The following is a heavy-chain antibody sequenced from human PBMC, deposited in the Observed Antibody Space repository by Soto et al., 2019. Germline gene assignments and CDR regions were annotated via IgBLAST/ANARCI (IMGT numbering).Heavy chain of an antibody. Sequence: QVQLVQSGAEVNKPGSSVKVSCKASGGTFSSDSFSWVRQAPGQGLEWMGGIIPMFDTPIYAQKFQDRVTITADESTSTAYMQLSSPRSGDTAVYYCARSGGLDRDFNYWGQGSLVTVSS. V-gene: IGHV1-69*12. J-gene: IGHJ4*02. CDR3: ARSGGLDRDFNY. CDR2: IIPMFDTP. D-gene: IGHD2-15*01. CDR1: GGTFSSDS.